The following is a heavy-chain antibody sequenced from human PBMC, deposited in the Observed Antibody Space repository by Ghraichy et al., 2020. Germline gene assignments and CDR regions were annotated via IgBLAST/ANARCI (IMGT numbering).Heavy chain of an antibody. D-gene: IGHD4-17*01. CDR3: ARLPGGYGDDDPFDI. CDR2: ISSRSSDI. CDR1: GFTFSTYS. Sequence: LSLTCGASGFTFSTYSMNWVRQAPGKGLEWLSYISSRSSDIDYADSVRGRLTISRDNAKNSLFLQMNSLRDEDTALYYCARLPGGYGDDDPFDIWGQGTLVTVSS. J-gene: IGHJ3*02. V-gene: IGHV3-48*02.